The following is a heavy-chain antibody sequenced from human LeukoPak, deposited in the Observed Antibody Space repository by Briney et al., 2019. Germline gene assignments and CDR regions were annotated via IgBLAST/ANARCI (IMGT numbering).Heavy chain of an antibody. CDR1: GGSISSSSYY. Sequence: SETLSLTCTVSGGSISSSSYYWGWLRQPPGKGLEWIGSIYYSGSTYYNPSLKSRVTISVDTSKNQFSLKLSSVTAADTAVYYCARERHPYSSSWYAPGYYFDYWGQGTLVTVSS. CDR3: ARERHPYSSSWYAPGYYFDY. V-gene: IGHV4-39*07. CDR2: IYYSGST. J-gene: IGHJ4*02. D-gene: IGHD6-13*01.